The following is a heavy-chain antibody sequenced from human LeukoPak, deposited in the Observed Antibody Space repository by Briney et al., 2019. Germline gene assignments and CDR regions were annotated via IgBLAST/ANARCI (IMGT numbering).Heavy chain of an antibody. CDR1: GYTFTSYY. Sequence: ASVKVSCKASGYTFTSYYMHWVRQAPGQGLEWMGIINPSGGSTSYAQKFQGRVTMTRDTSTSTVYMELSSLRSEDTAVYYCARGTVSGYSGYDDDYWGQGTLVTVSS. CDR2: INPSGGST. D-gene: IGHD5-12*01. J-gene: IGHJ4*02. V-gene: IGHV1-46*01. CDR3: ARGTVSGYSGYDDDY.